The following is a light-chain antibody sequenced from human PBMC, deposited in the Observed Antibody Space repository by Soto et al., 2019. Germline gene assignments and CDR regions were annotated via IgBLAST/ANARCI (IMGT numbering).Light chain of an antibody. CDR3: QQYNRWPPLT. J-gene: IGKJ4*01. V-gene: IGKV3-15*01. Sequence: DIEMTQSPATLSVSPGDRVTLSCRASPSAGTFLAWYQQKPGQAPRLLMYDVSTRATGVPARFSGSGSGTEFTLTISSLQSDDFAVYYCQQYNRWPPLTFGGGTKVE. CDR2: DVS. CDR1: PSAGTF.